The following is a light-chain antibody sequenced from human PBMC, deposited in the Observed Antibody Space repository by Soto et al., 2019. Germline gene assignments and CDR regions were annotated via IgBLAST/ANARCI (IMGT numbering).Light chain of an antibody. Sequence: DIQLTQSPSFLSASVGDRVTITCRASQGISSYLAWYQQKPGKAPKLLIYAASTLQSGVPSRFSGSGSGTDFTLTISSLQPEDFATYYCQQLSSYPRTFGQGTKLEFK. V-gene: IGKV1-9*01. CDR2: AAS. CDR3: QQLSSYPRT. CDR1: QGISSY. J-gene: IGKJ2*01.